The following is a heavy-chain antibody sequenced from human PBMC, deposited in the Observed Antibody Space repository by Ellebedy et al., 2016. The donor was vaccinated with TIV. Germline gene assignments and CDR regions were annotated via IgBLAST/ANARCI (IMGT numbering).Heavy chain of an antibody. CDR2: TNPKDGVT. CDR1: GHTFTDYY. Sequence: AASVKVSCKSSGHTFTDYYIHWVRQAPGQGLEWMGWTNPKDGVTRNAQKFRDRVTMTRDTSLSTAYLELNRLRSDDTAVYYCAKDRGAVIMAPSMSGFDSWGQGTLVAVSS. J-gene: IGHJ4*02. CDR3: AKDRGAVIMAPSMSGFDS. D-gene: IGHD3-10*02. V-gene: IGHV1-2*02.